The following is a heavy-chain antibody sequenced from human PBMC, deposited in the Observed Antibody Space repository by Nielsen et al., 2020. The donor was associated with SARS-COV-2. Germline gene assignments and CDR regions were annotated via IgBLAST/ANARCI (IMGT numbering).Heavy chain of an antibody. J-gene: IGHJ4*02. V-gene: IGHV1-46*01. D-gene: IGHD3-22*01. CDR3: ARDSSGTYRRVDY. CDR2: INPTNGGT. Sequence: ASVKVSCKASGYTFTNNYMHWVRQAPGQGPEWMGLINPTNGGTTYAQKFLGRVTMTRGTSTSTVYMELSSLRSDDTAVYYCARDSSGTYRRVDYWGQGTLVTVSS. CDR1: GYTFTNNY.